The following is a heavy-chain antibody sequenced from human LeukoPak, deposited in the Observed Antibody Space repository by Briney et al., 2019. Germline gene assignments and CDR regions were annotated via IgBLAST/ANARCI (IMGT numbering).Heavy chain of an antibody. Sequence: SVKVSCKASGYTFTSYGISWVRQAPGQGLEWMGGIIPIFGTANYAQKFQGRVTITADESTSTAYMELSSLRSEDTAVYYCAREGAGHYDILTGYYYFDYWGQGTLVTVSS. J-gene: IGHJ4*02. CDR1: GYTFTSYG. D-gene: IGHD3-9*01. CDR3: AREGAGHYDILTGYYYFDY. V-gene: IGHV1-69*13. CDR2: IIPIFGTA.